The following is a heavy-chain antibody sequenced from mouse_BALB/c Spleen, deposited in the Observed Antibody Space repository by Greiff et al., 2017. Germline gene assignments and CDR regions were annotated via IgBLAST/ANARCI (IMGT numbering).Heavy chain of an antibody. J-gene: IGHJ2*01. V-gene: IGHV7-1*02. Sequence: DVKLVESGGGLVQPGGSLRLSCATSGFTFSDFYMEWVRQPPGKRLEWIAASRNKANDYTTEYSASVKGRFIVSRDTSQSILYLQMNALRAEDTAIYYCARDADYGDYFDYWGQGTTLTVSS. CDR3: ARDADYGDYFDY. D-gene: IGHD1-2*01. CDR2: SRNKANDYTT. CDR1: GFTFSDFY.